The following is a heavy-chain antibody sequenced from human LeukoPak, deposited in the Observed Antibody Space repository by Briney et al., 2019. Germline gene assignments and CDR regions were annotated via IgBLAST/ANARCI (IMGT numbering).Heavy chain of an antibody. CDR1: GFTFSSYG. J-gene: IGHJ4*02. CDR3: AKDRPYSSSWYGAGDY. V-gene: IGHV3-23*01. Sequence: GGSLRLSCAASGFTFSSYGMTWVRQAPGKGLEWVSSISATGGGTYYADSVKGRYTISRDNSKNTLYLQMNSLRAEDTAVYYCAKDRPYSSSWYGAGDYWGQGTLVTVSS. CDR2: ISATGGGT. D-gene: IGHD6-13*01.